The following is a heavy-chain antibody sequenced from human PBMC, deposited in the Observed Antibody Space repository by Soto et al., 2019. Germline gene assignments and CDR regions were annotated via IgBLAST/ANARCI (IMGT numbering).Heavy chain of an antibody. J-gene: IGHJ2*01. Sequence: QEQLVQSGAEVKRPGASLKVSCEASGYTFTAYSLHWVRQAPGQGLEWMGWITPNSGRAKYAQKFQSRVTKTRDTYISTAYMNVSSLRSDDTAVYYFARDDSSFSLFGDRIPKTWYFDLWGRGTLITVSS. V-gene: IGHV1-2*02. CDR1: GYTFTAYS. D-gene: IGHD3-10*01. CDR2: ITPNSGRA. CDR3: ARDDSSFSLFGDRIPKTWYFDL.